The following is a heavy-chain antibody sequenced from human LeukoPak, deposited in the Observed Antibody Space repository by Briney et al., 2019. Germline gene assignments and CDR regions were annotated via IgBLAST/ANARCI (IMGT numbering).Heavy chain of an antibody. CDR2: INSDGSST. Sequence: GGSLRLSCAASGFTFSTYFMHWVRQAPGEGLVWVSRINSDGSSTRYADSVKGRFTISRDNAKNTLYLQMNSLRAEDTAVYYCAREGYYDYVWGSYRSFDYWGQGTLVTVSS. CDR3: AREGYYDYVWGSYRSFDY. CDR1: GFTFSTYF. D-gene: IGHD3-16*02. V-gene: IGHV3-74*01. J-gene: IGHJ4*02.